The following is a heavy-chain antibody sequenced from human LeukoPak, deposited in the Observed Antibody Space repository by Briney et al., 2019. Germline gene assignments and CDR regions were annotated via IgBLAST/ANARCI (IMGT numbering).Heavy chain of an antibody. V-gene: IGHV1-69*13. CDR1: GGTFSSYA. CDR2: IIPIFGTA. CDR3: ARGSKNTIFGVAYWFDP. Sequence: RVASVKVSCKASGGTFSSYAISWVRQAPGQGLEWMGGIIPIFGTANYAQKFQGRVTITADESTSTAYMELSSLRSEDTAVYYCARGSKNTIFGVAYWFDPWGQGTLVTVSS. J-gene: IGHJ5*02. D-gene: IGHD3-3*01.